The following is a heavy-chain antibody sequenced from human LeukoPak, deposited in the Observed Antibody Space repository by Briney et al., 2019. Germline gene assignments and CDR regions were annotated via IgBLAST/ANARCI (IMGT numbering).Heavy chain of an antibody. D-gene: IGHD3-10*01. Sequence: ASVKVSCKASGYTFITYGTSWVRQAPGQGLEWMGWISAYSGIANYAQKLQGRVTMTTDTSTSTAYMELRSLRSDDTAVYYCARDRGSGSYYPRFDYWGQGTLVTVSS. CDR2: ISAYSGIA. CDR3: ARDRGSGSYYPRFDY. CDR1: GYTFITYG. J-gene: IGHJ4*02. V-gene: IGHV1-18*01.